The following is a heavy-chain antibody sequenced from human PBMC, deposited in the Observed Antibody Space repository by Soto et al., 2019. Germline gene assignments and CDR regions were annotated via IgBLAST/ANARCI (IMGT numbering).Heavy chain of an antibody. D-gene: IGHD6-19*01. CDR3: AKVSVAGTYRFDS. Sequence: SETLSLTCDVSGVSITSTNWWSWVRQPPGRGLEWIGEIFHLGNTNYNPSLKSRVTLSIDKSKNQFSLKVSSVTAADTAVYYCAKVSVAGTYRFDSWGQGTLVTVSS. CDR2: IFHLGNT. J-gene: IGHJ4*02. V-gene: IGHV4-4*02. CDR1: GVSITSTNW.